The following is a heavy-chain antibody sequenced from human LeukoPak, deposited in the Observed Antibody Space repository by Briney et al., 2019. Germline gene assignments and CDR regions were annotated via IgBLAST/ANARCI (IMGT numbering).Heavy chain of an antibody. V-gene: IGHV3-23*01. J-gene: IGHJ4*02. D-gene: IGHD3-22*01. CDR1: GFTFRNYA. Sequence: PGGSLRLSCAASGFTFRNYAMSWVRQAPGKGLEWVSGISGSGSSTYYADSVKGRFTISRDNSKNTLYLQMNSLRAEDTAVYYCAISGFGPVDYWGQGNLVTVSS. CDR3: AISGFGPVDY. CDR2: ISGSGSST.